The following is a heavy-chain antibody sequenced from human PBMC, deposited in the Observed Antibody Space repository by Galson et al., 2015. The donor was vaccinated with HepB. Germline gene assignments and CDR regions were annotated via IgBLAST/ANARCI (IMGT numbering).Heavy chain of an antibody. CDR3: TRWGDGYNRHFDY. CDR2: IRSKAYGGTT. Sequence: SLRLSCAASGFTFGDYAMSWVRQAPGKGLEWVGFIRSKAYGGTTEYAASVKGRFTISRDDSKSIAYLQMNSLKTEDTAVYYCTRWGDGYNRHFDYWGQGTLVTVSS. V-gene: IGHV3-49*04. D-gene: IGHD5-24*01. J-gene: IGHJ4*02. CDR1: GFTFGDYA.